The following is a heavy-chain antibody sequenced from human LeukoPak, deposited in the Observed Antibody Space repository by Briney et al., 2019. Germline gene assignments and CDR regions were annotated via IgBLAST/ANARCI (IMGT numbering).Heavy chain of an antibody. CDR2: INPNSGGT. CDR3: ARGAAAGMENWFDP. D-gene: IGHD6-13*01. CDR1: GYTFNHFG. J-gene: IGHJ5*02. Sequence: ASVKVSCKASGYTFNHFGISWVRQAPGQGLEWMGWINPNSGGTNYAQKFQGRVTMTRDTSISTAYMELSRLRSDDTAVYYCARGAAAGMENWFDPWGQGTLVTVSS. V-gene: IGHV1-2*02.